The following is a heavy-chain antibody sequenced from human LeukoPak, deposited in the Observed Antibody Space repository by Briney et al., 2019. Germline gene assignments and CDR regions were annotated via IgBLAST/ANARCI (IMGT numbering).Heavy chain of an antibody. J-gene: IGHJ6*02. Sequence: PSETLSLTCTVSGGSISSGGYFWSWIRQHPGKGLEWIGYIYFSGSTYYNPSLQSRVTISVDTSKNQFSLKLNSVTAADTAVYYCARDQITMVRGDYYYYGMDVWGRGTTVTVSS. V-gene: IGHV4-31*03. CDR1: GGSISSGGYF. CDR2: IYFSGST. D-gene: IGHD3-10*01. CDR3: ARDQITMVRGDYYYYGMDV.